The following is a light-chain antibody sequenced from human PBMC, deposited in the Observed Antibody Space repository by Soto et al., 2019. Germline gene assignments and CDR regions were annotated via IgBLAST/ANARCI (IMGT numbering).Light chain of an antibody. CDR3: GTWYTSRSAWV. Sequence: QSVLTQPPSVSAAPGQTVTISCSGSASNIGNNYVSWYQQLPGGAPKLLIYENNKGPSGIPDRFSGSKSGTSATLGITALQNGDEDDYYYGTWYTSRSAWVFGGGTKLTVL. CDR2: ENN. V-gene: IGLV1-51*02. CDR1: ASNIGNNY. J-gene: IGLJ3*02.